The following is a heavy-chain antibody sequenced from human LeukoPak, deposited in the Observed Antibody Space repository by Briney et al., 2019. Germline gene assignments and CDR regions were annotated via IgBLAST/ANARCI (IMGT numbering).Heavy chain of an antibody. D-gene: IGHD1-26*01. CDR3: ARAANSGGYYGIDY. CDR2: IWSDGKNK. Sequence: GGSLRLSCVVSGFTFSTHGMHWVRQAPGKGLEWVAFIWSDGKNKNCADSVKGRFTVSRDNAKSSLFLQMNSLRTEDTAVYYCARAANSGGYYGIDYWGQGTLVTVSS. CDR1: GFTFSTHG. V-gene: IGHV3-33*01. J-gene: IGHJ4*02.